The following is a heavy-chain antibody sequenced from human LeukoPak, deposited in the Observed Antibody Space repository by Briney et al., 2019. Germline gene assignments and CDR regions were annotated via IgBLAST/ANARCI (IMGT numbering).Heavy chain of an antibody. V-gene: IGHV1-18*01. CDR1: GYTFTSYG. Sequence: GASVKVSCKASGYTFTSYGISWVRQAPGQGLEWMGWISAYNGNTNYAQKLQGRVTMTTDTSTRTAYMELRGLRSDDTAVYYCARDYTSAEWLGFAFDVWGQGTMISVSA. J-gene: IGHJ3*01. CDR2: ISAYNGNT. D-gene: IGHD6-19*01. CDR3: ARDYTSAEWLGFAFDV.